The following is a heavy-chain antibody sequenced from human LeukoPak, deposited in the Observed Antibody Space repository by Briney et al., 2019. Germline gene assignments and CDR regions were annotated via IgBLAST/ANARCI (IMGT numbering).Heavy chain of an antibody. V-gene: IGHV2-5*02. Sequence: SGPTLVNPTQTLTLPCKFSGFSLSSIGVGVGWIRQPPGKALEWLALIYWDDDKRYSPSLKSRLAISKDTSKNPVVLTMTNMDPVDTATYYCAHTLLGITATGTTYYFDYWGQGTLVTASS. J-gene: IGHJ4*02. CDR3: AHTLLGITATGTTYYFDY. CDR2: IYWDDDK. CDR1: GFSLSSIGVG. D-gene: IGHD6-13*01.